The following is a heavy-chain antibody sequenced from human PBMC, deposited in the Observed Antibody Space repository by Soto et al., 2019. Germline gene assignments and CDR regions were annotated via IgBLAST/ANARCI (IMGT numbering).Heavy chain of an antibody. CDR3: AKGQGWSYYYDS. CDR2: IGGSGGT. V-gene: IGHV3-23*01. D-gene: IGHD2-15*01. CDR1: GFTFSSYA. Sequence: EVQLLESGGGLVQPGGSLRLSCAASGFTFSSYAMSWVRLAPGKGLEGCSSIGGSGGTYYADSVKGRFTISRDNSKNMLYPHLNRLRDEATAMYYCAKGQGWSYYYDSWGQGTRVTVSS. J-gene: IGHJ4*02.